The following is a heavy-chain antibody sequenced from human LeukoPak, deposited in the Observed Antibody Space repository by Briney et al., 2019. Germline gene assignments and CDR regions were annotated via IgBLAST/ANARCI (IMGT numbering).Heavy chain of an antibody. CDR3: AKDVERGFDYTNSLDY. J-gene: IGHJ4*02. D-gene: IGHD4-11*01. CDR1: GFTFSSYG. Sequence: PGKSLRLSCAASGFTFSSYGMHWVRQAPGKGLEWVPVIWSDGTNKYYADSVKGRFAISRDDSNNMVYLQMNSLRAEDTAVYYCAKDVERGFDYTNSLDYWGQGTLVTVSS. CDR2: IWSDGTNK. V-gene: IGHV3-33*06.